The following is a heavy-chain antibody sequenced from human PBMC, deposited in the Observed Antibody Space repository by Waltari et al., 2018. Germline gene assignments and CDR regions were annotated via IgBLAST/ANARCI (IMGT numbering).Heavy chain of an antibody. CDR2: IYWNDNK. V-gene: IGHV2-5*01. CDR3: AHIYYYESSAFRNWMDP. CDR1: GLSFNTSVVC. J-gene: IGHJ5*02. D-gene: IGHD3-22*01. Sequence: QITLKESGPAVVRPTQTLTLTCTFSGLSFNTSVVCVGWTRQSPGKALEWLSIIYWNDNKRYNPSLRNKLNNNKDTYKNQVCLTITNMDPVDTATYYCAHIYYYESSAFRNWMDPWGQGTLVTVSS.